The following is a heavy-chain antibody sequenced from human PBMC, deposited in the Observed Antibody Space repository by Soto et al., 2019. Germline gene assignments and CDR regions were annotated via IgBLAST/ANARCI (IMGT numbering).Heavy chain of an antibody. J-gene: IGHJ6*03. CDR3: ARVPHFWSGYYYYYYMAV. CDR1: ESTFSIHN. D-gene: IGHD3-3*02. V-gene: IGHV3-48*04. Sequence: GGSLRLSCAASESTFSIHNMNWVRQAPGKGLEWLSYISSSGSVIYYADYVKGRFTISRNNAKNTLYLQMNSLRAEDTDVYYFARVPHFWSGYYYYYYMAVWGKGTTVTVSS. CDR2: ISSSGSVI.